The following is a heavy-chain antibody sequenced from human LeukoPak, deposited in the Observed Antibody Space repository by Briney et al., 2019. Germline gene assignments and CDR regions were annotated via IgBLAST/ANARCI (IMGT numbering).Heavy chain of an antibody. V-gene: IGHV1-69*13. CDR2: IIPVFGQE. CDR1: GGTLNTYA. Sequence: ASVKVSCKASGGTLNTYAINWVRQAPGQGLEWMGWIIPVFGQEKYAQKFQGRVTINADGSASTVYMELRSLRSEDTAVYYCAKGASSWGQGTLVTVS. CDR3: AKGASS. J-gene: IGHJ5*02.